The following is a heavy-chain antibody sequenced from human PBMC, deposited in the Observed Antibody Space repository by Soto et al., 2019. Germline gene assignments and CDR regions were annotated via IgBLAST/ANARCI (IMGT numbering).Heavy chain of an antibody. Sequence: QVQLVESGGGVVQPGRSLRLSCAASGFTFSSYGMHWVRQAPGKGLEWVAVISYDGSNKYYADSVKGRFTISRDNSKNTLYLQINSLRAEDTAVYYCAKQGLQMINDYWGQGTLVTVSS. J-gene: IGHJ4*02. CDR2: ISYDGSNK. CDR3: AKQGLQMINDY. V-gene: IGHV3-30*18. D-gene: IGHD6-25*01. CDR1: GFTFSSYG.